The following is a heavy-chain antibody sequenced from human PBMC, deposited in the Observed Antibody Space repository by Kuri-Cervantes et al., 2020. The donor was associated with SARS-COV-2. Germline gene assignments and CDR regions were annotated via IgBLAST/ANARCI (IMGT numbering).Heavy chain of an antibody. J-gene: IGHJ4*02. D-gene: IGHD6-13*01. CDR1: GYSFTSYW. CDR2: IYPGDSDT. Sequence: GEALKISCKGSGYSFTSYWIGWVRQLPGKGLEWMWIIYPGDSDTRYSPVFQGQVTISADESISTAYLQWSSLKASDTAMYYCARRTGQQLFDYWGQGTLVTVSS. V-gene: IGHV5-51*01. CDR3: ARRTGQQLFDY.